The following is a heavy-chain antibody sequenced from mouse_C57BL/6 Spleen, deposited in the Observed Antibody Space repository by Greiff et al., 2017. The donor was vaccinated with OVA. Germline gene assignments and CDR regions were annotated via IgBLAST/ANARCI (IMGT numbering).Heavy chain of an antibody. V-gene: IGHV1-69*01. CDR3: ARREGGGMDY. CDR1: GYTFTSYW. Sequence: VQLQQPGAELVMPGASVKLSCKASGYTFTSYWMHWVKQRPGQGLEWIGEIDPSDSYTNYNQKFKGKSTLTVDKSSSTAYMQLSSLTSEDSAVYYCARREGGGMDYWGQGTSVTVSS. CDR2: IDPSDSYT. J-gene: IGHJ4*01.